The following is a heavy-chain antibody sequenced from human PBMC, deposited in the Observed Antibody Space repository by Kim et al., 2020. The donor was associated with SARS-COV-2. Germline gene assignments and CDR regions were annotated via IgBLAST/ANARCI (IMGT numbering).Heavy chain of an antibody. CDR1: GVTLSSYG. J-gene: IGHJ4*01. CDR3: AKGRITMILVGKPYHFD. D-gene: IGHD3-22*01. CDR2: ISHEGSNK. V-gene: IGHV3-30*18. Sequence: GGSLRLDCAASGVTLSSYGMQWVRKDPGKGLEWGAGISHEGSNKDDAESVKGRFTISRDNSKNTLYLQMNSVRAEDKEVYDCAKGRITMILVGKPYHFD.